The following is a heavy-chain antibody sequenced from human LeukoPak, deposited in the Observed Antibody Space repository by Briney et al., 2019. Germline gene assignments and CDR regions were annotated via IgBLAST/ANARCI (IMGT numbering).Heavy chain of an antibody. CDR3: ARVSRDGEYYFDY. J-gene: IGHJ4*02. CDR1: GFTFSDYY. Sequence: GGSLRLSCAATGFTFSDYYMSWSRQAPGKGLEWVSYISSSGSTRYYADSVKGRFTISRDNAKNSLYLQMNSLRAEDTAVYYCARVSRDGEYYFDYWGQGTLVTVSS. V-gene: IGHV3-11*04. CDR2: ISSSGSTR. D-gene: IGHD5-24*01.